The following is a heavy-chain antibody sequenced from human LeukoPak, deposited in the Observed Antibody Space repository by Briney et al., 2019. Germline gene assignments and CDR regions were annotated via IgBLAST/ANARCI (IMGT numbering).Heavy chain of an antibody. D-gene: IGHD6-13*01. CDR3: ANSYSNSWYWFDY. Sequence: GESLKISCKGSGYSFTSYWIGWVRQMPGKGLEWMGIIYPGDPDTRYSPSFQGQVTISADKSISTAYLQWSSLKASDTAMYYCANSYSNSWYWFDYWGQGTLVTVSS. CDR2: IYPGDPDT. V-gene: IGHV5-51*01. CDR1: GYSFTSYW. J-gene: IGHJ4*02.